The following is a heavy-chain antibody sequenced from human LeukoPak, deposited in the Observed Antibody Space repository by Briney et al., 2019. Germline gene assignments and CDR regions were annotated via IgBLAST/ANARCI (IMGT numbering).Heavy chain of an antibody. J-gene: IGHJ5*02. V-gene: IGHV1-24*01. Sequence: GSVKVSCKVSGYTLTELSMHWVRQAPGKGLEWMGGFDPEDGETIYAQKFQGRVTMTEDTSTDTAYMELSSLRSEDTAVYYCATGNSGSSNWFDPWGQGTLVTVSS. CDR2: FDPEDGET. CDR3: ATGNSGSSNWFDP. D-gene: IGHD1-26*01. CDR1: GYTLTELS.